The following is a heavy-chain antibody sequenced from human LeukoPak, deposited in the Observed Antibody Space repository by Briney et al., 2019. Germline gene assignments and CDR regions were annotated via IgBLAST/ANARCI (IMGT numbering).Heavy chain of an antibody. Sequence: ETPSLTCTVSGYSISSGYYWGWIRPPPGKGLEWVSVISGSGGTTFYTDSVKGRFTISRDNSKNTLYLQMNSLRAEDTAVYYCARGGMVRGVKPWFDPWGQGTLVTVSS. CDR2: ISGSGGTT. V-gene: IGHV3-23*01. D-gene: IGHD3-10*01. CDR1: GYSISSGYY. CDR3: ARGGMVRGVKPWFDP. J-gene: IGHJ5*02.